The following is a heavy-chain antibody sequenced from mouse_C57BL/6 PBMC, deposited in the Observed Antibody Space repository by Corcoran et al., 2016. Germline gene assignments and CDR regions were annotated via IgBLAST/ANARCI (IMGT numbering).Heavy chain of an antibody. Sequence: EVQLQQSGPELVKPGASVKIPCKASGYTFTDYNMDWVKQSHGKSLEWIGDINPNNGGTIYNQKFKGKATLTVDKSSSTAYMELRSLTSEDTAVYYCARRGDSNYPWYFDVWGTGTTVTVSS. J-gene: IGHJ1*03. D-gene: IGHD2-5*01. CDR2: INPNNGGT. CDR1: GYTFTDYN. CDR3: ARRGDSNYPWYFDV. V-gene: IGHV1-18*01.